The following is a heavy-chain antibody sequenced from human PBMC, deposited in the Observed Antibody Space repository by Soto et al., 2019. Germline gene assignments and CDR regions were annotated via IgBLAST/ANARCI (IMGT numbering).Heavy chain of an antibody. V-gene: IGHV4-30-4*01. CDR2: ISYSGST. J-gene: IGHJ4*02. CDR1: GGSISSGNYY. D-gene: IGHD5-18*01. Sequence: PSETLSLTCTVAGGSISSGNYYWSWIRQPPGKGLEWIGFISYSGSTYYSLSLKSRVTISVHTSKNQFSLNLSFVTAADTAVCYCATMGTPATGLYYFDYWGQGTLVTVSS. CDR3: ATMGTPATGLYYFDY.